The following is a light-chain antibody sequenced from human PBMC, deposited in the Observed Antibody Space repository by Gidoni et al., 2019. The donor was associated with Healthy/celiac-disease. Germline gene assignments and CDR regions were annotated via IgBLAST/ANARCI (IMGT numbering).Light chain of an antibody. CDR2: AAS. CDR1: QSISSY. CDR3: QQSYSTVSIT. Sequence: DIQMTQSPSSLSASVGDRVTITCRASQSISSYLNWYQQKPGKAPKLLIYAASSLQRGVPSRFSGSGSGTDFTLTISSLQPEDFATYYCQQSYSTVSITFGQGTRLEIK. V-gene: IGKV1-39*01. J-gene: IGKJ5*01.